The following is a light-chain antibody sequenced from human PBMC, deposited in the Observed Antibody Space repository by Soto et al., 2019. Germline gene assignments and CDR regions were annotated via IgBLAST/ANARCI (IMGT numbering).Light chain of an antibody. J-gene: IGLJ2*01. Sequence: QSVLTQPPSVSEAPRQRVTISCSGSSSNIGNNAVNWYQQLPGKAPKLLIYYDDLLPSVISNRFSGSKSGTSATLAISGLESEDEAEYYCAAWDDSLNGPVFGGGTKLTVL. CDR1: SSNIGNNA. CDR2: YDD. V-gene: IGLV1-36*01. CDR3: AAWDDSLNGPV.